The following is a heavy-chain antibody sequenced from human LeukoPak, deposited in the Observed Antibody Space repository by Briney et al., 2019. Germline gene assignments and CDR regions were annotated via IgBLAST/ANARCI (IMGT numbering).Heavy chain of an antibody. CDR3: ARDPIEIVPAQYSSGWYKGGYYYYYMDV. D-gene: IGHD6-19*01. CDR2: INPNSGGT. J-gene: IGHJ6*03. CDR1: GYTFTGYY. Sequence: GASVKVSCKASGYTFTGYYMHWVRQAPGQELEWMGRINPNSGGTNYAQKFQGRVTMSVDTSKNQFSLKLSSVTAADTAVYYCARDPIEIVPAQYSSGWYKGGYYYYYMDVWGKGTTVTVSS. V-gene: IGHV1-2*06.